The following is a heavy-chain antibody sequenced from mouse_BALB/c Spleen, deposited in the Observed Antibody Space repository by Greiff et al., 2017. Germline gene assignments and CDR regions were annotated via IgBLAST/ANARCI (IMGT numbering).Heavy chain of an antibody. V-gene: IGHV1S135*01. CDR2: IDPYNGGT. CDR3: ARYYGSRGGYYFDY. J-gene: IGHJ2*01. D-gene: IGHD1-1*01. Sequence: VQLKESGPELGKPGASVKISCKASGYSFTGYNMYWVKQSHRKSLEWIGYIDPYNGGTSYNQKSKGKATLTVDKSSSTAYMHLNSLTSEDSAIYYCARYYGSRGGYYFDYWGQGTTLTVSS. CDR1: GYSFTGYN.